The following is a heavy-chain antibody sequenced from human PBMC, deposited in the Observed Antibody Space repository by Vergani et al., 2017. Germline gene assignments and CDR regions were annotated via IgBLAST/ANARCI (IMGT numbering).Heavy chain of an antibody. Sequence: EVQLLESGGGLVQPGGSLRLSCAASGFTFSSYAMSWVRQTPGKGLEWVSAISGSGGSTYYADSVKGRFTISRDNSKNTLYLQMNSLRAEDTAVYYCAREGYYYYYGMDVWGQGTTVTVSS. J-gene: IGHJ6*02. CDR2: ISGSGGST. V-gene: IGHV3-23*01. CDR1: GFTFSSYA. CDR3: AREGYYYYYGMDV.